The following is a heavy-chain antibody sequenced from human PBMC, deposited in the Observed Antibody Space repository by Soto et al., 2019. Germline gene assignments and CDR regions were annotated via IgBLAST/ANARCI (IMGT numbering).Heavy chain of an antibody. CDR3: ARDHVVSRNWFDP. J-gene: IGHJ5*02. D-gene: IGHD2-21*01. CDR1: GFTFSSYW. V-gene: IGHV3-74*01. Sequence: EVQLVESGGGLVQPGGSLRLSCAASGFTFSSYWMHWVRQAPGKGLVWVSRINSDGSSTSYADSVKGRFTISRDNAKNTRYLQMNRLRAEDTAVYYCARDHVVSRNWFDPWGQGTLVTVSS. CDR2: INSDGSST.